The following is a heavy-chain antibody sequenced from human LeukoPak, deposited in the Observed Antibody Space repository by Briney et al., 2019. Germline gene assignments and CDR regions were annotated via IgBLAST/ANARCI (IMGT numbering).Heavy chain of an antibody. D-gene: IGHD6-19*01. Sequence: GGSLRLSCAASGFTFSSYAMHWVRQAPGKGLEWVAVISYDGSNKYYADSVKGRFTISRDNSKNTLYLQMNSLRAEDTAVYYCARGRGSAGELLDYWGQGTLVTVSS. CDR3: ARGRGSAGELLDY. CDR2: ISYDGSNK. V-gene: IGHV3-30-3*01. J-gene: IGHJ4*02. CDR1: GFTFSSYA.